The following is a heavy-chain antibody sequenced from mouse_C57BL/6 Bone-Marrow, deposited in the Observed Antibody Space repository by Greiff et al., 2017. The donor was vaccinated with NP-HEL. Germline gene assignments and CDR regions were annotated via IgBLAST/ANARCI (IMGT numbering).Heavy chain of an antibody. Sequence: QVQLQQSGAELARPGASVKLSCKASGYTFTSYGISWVKQRTGQGLEWIGEIYPRSGNTYSNEKFKGKATLTADKSSSTAYMELRSLTSEDSAVYFCARWDTTVVEGDYFDYWGQGTTLTVSS. J-gene: IGHJ2*01. CDR1: GYTFTSYG. CDR3: ARWDTTVVEGDYFDY. CDR2: IYPRSGNT. D-gene: IGHD1-1*01. V-gene: IGHV1-81*01.